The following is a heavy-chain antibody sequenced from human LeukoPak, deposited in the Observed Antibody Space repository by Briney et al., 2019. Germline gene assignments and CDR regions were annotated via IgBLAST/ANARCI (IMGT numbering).Heavy chain of an antibody. CDR2: INPNSGGT. CDR1: GYTFTGYY. V-gene: IGHV1-2*02. J-gene: IGHJ4*02. D-gene: IGHD6-19*01. Sequence: ASVKVSCKASGYTFTGYYMHWVRQAPGQGLEWMGWINPNSGGTNYAQKFQGRVTMTRDTSISTAYMELSRLRSDDTAVYYCARGPGSIAVVEIDYWGQGTLSPSPQ. CDR3: ARGPGSIAVVEIDY.